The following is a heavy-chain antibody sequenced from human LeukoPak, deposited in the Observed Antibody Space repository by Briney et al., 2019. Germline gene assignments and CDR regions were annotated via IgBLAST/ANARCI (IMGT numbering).Heavy chain of an antibody. Sequence: SETLSLTCTVSGVSISSSSYYWGWIRQPPGKGLEWIGSIYYSGDTYYNPSLKSRRVTISVDTSKNQFSLRLSSVTAADTAVYYCARHQWHYYYYMGVWGKGSTVTVSS. J-gene: IGHJ6*03. CDR1: GVSISSSSYY. CDR3: ARHQWHYYYYMGV. D-gene: IGHD6-19*01. CDR2: IYYSGDT. V-gene: IGHV4-39*01.